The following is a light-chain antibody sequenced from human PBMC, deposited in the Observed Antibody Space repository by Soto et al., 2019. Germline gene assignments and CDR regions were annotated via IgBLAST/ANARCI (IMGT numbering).Light chain of an antibody. J-gene: IGKJ1*01. CDR3: QQFNTYART. Sequence: DIQMTQSPSTLSASVGDRVSITCRASQSINTWLAWYQQKPGKAPKLLIYRASYLGNGVPSRFSGSGSGTEFSLTISSLQADYFATYYCQQFNTYARTFGQGTKVEIK. V-gene: IGKV1-5*03. CDR2: RAS. CDR1: QSINTW.